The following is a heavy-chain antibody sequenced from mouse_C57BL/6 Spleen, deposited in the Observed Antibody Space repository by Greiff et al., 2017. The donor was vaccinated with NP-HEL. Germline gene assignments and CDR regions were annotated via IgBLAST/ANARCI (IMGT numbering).Heavy chain of an antibody. D-gene: IGHD2-3*01. CDR3: AEGWLLQAMDY. J-gene: IGHJ4*01. Sequence: LVESGAELAKPGASVKLSCKASGYTFTSYWMHWVKQRPGQGLEWIGYINPSSGYTKYNQKFKDKATLTADKSSNTAYMQLSSLTFEDSAVYYCAEGWLLQAMDYWGKGTSVTVSS. CDR1: GYTFTSYW. CDR2: INPSSGYT. V-gene: IGHV1-7*01.